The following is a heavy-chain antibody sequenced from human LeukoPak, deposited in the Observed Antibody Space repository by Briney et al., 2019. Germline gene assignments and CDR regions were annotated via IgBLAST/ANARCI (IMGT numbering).Heavy chain of an antibody. CDR3: ARWFSPDSRFDY. Sequence: GGSLRLSCAASGFTFSSYSMNWVRQAPGKGLEWVSSISSSSSYIYYADSVKGRFTISRDNAKNSLYLQMNSLRAEDTAVYYCARWFSPDSRFDYWGQGTLVTVSS. CDR2: ISSSSSYI. V-gene: IGHV3-21*01. J-gene: IGHJ4*02. CDR1: GFTFSSYS. D-gene: IGHD3-10*01.